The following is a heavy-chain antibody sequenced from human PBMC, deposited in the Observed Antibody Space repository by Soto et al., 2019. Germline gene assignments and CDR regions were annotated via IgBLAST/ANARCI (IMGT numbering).Heavy chain of an antibody. V-gene: IGHV3-30-3*01. D-gene: IGHD3-3*01. CDR1: GFTFSSYA. J-gene: IGHJ6*02. CDR2: ISYDGSYK. CDR3: ARGGGGRVEFWSGSLYGMEV. Sequence: QVQLVESGGGVVQPGRSLRLSCAASGFTFSSYAMHWVRHAPGKGLEWVGVISYDGSYKYYADSVKGRFTISRDNSKNTLYRQMNSLRAEDQAVYYCARGGGGRVEFWSGSLYGMEVWCQGTTVTVSS.